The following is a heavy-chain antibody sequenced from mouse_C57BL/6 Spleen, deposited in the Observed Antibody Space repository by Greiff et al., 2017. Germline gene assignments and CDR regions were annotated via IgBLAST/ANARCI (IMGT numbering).Heavy chain of an antibody. V-gene: IGHV1-82*01. Sequence: QVQLQQSGPELVKPGASVKISCKASGYAFSSSWMNWVKQRPGQGLEWIGRIYPGDGDTNYNGKFKGKATLTADKSSSTAYMQRSSLTSEDSAVYFCASYCFDYWGQGTTLTVSS. CDR3: ASYCFDY. CDR2: IYPGDGDT. CDR1: GYAFSSSW. J-gene: IGHJ2*01.